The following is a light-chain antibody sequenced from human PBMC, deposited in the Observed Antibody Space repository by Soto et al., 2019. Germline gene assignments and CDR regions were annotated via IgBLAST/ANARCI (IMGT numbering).Light chain of an antibody. V-gene: IGKV3-15*01. CDR1: ETVATN. CDR2: GAS. J-gene: IGKJ1*01. CDR3: QQYFEWPPMT. Sequence: VMTQSPATLSVSPGERATLSCCASETVATNLAWYQQKPGQAPRLLISGASTRAAGISDRFRGSGSGTEFTLTISSLRSEDSAIYYCQQYFEWPPMTFAQGTKVEI.